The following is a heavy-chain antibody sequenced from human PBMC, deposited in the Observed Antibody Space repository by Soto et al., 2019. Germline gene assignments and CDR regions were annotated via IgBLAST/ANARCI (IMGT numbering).Heavy chain of an antibody. V-gene: IGHV3-15*01. J-gene: IGHJ4*02. Sequence: EVQLVESGGGLVKPGGSLRLSCAASGFTFSNAWMSWVRQAPGKGLEWVGRIKSKTDGGTTDYAAPVKGRFTISRDDSKNTLYLQMNSLKTEDTAVYYCTTLVGATTLSPMVDYWGQGTLVTVSS. CDR2: IKSKTDGGTT. CDR3: TTLVGATTLSPMVDY. D-gene: IGHD1-26*01. CDR1: GFTFSNAW.